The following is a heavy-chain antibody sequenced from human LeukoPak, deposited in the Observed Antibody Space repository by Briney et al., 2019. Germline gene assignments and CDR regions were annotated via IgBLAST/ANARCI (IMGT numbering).Heavy chain of an antibody. J-gene: IGHJ4*02. CDR1: GFTVSSNY. CDR2: IYSGGST. V-gene: IGHV3-53*01. D-gene: IGHD3-22*01. CDR3: ARDGGYYDSSGLFY. Sequence: GGSLRLSCAASGFTVSSNYMSWVRQAPGKGLEWVSVIYSGGSTYHADSVKGRFTISRDNSKNTLYLQMNSLRAEDTAVYYCARDGGYYDSSGLFYWGQGTLVTVSS.